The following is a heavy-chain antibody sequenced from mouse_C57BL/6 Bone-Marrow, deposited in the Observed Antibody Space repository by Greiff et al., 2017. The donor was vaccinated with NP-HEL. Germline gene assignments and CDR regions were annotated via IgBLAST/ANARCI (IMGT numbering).Heavy chain of an antibody. V-gene: IGHV1-69*01. D-gene: IGHD1-1*01. CDR2: IDPSGSYT. Sequence: QVQLQQPGAELVMPGASVKLSCKASGYTFTSYWMHWVKQRPGQGLEWIGEIDPSGSYTNYNQKFKGKSTLTVDKSSSTAYMQLSSLTSEYAAVYYCARGGNHYYGSTPDYWGQGTTLTVSS. CDR3: ARGGNHYYGSTPDY. J-gene: IGHJ2*01. CDR1: GYTFTSYW.